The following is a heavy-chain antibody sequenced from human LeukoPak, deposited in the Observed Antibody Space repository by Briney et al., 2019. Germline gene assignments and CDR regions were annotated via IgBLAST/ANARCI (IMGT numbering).Heavy chain of an antibody. Sequence: GGSLRLSCAASGFTFSSYWMSWVRQAPGKGLEWVANIKQDGSAKYYVDSVKGRLTISRDNAKNSLYLQMDSLRAEDTAVYYCARVKDPYYYGSGSRNWFDPWGQGTLVTVSS. CDR2: IKQDGSAK. D-gene: IGHD3-10*01. CDR3: ARVKDPYYYGSGSRNWFDP. V-gene: IGHV3-7*01. CDR1: GFTFSSYW. J-gene: IGHJ5*02.